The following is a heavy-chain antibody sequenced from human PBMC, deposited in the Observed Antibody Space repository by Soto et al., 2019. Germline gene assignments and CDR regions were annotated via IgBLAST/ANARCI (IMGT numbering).Heavy chain of an antibody. CDR3: ACHRSRNLRDAYSL. CDR2: ISSSGTTI. Sequence: QVQLVESGGGLVKPGGSLRLFCAASGYTLSDYYMSWIRQAPGKGLEWVSYISSSGTTIYYADSVKGRFIISRDNAKNSLYLQMNRLRAEDTAVYYCACHRSRNLRDAYSLWGPGTLVTVSS. CDR1: GYTLSDYY. V-gene: IGHV3-11*01. J-gene: IGHJ4*02. D-gene: IGHD1-26*01.